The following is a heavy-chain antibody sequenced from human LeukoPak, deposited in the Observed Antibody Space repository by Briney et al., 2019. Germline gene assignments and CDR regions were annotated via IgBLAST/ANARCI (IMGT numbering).Heavy chain of an antibody. J-gene: IGHJ4*02. Sequence: PGGSLRLSCAGSGFTFSGYSMNWVRQAPGKGLEWVSSISSSNTYIYYADSVKGRFTISRDNAKNSLYLQMNSLRAVDTAVYYCARDSWYGDPYYFDYWGQGTLVTVSS. CDR3: ARDSWYGDPYYFDY. CDR1: GFTFSGYS. V-gene: IGHV3-21*01. D-gene: IGHD4-17*01. CDR2: ISSSNTYI.